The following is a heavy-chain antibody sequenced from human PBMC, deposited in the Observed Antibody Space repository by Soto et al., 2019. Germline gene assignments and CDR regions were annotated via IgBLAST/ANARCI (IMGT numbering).Heavy chain of an antibody. CDR1: GFTFTKSW. D-gene: IGHD3-16*02. CDR2: IKSETDGGTT. J-gene: IGHJ4*02. Sequence: VQLVESGGGLVKPGGSLRLSCAASGFTFTKSWMSWVRQAPGKGLEWVARIKSETDGGTTDYPAPVEGRFTISRDDSKNTLYLQMNSLKIDDTAVYYCTSYDYIWGTYRYRSAYWGQGTLVTVSS. V-gene: IGHV3-15*01. CDR3: TSYDYIWGTYRYRSAY.